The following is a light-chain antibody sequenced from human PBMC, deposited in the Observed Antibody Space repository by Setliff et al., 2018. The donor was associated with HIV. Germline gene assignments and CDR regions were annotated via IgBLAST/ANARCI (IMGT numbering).Light chain of an antibody. CDR1: SSNIGAGYD. CDR2: GTK. Sequence: QSVLTQPPSASGAPGQRVTISCTGSSSNIGAGYDVHWYQQLPGTAPKLLIYGTKFRPSGVPDRFSGSKSGTSASLAITGLQADDEADYYCQSYDNSLSGSNVFGTGTKVTVL. V-gene: IGLV1-40*01. CDR3: QSYDNSLSGSNV. J-gene: IGLJ1*01.